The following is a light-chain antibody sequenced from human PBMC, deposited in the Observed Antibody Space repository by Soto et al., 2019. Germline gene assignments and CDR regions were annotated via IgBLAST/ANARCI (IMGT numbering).Light chain of an antibody. V-gene: IGLV1-44*01. CDR3: AAWDDSLYGRV. J-gene: IGLJ1*01. Sequence: QSALTQPPSASGTPGQRVTISCSGSRSNIGSNPVNWYQQLPGTAPKLLIDSNNQRPSGVPDRFSGSRSGTSASLAISGLQSEDEDDYYCAAWDDSLYGRVFGTGTKLTVL. CDR1: RSNIGSNP. CDR2: SNN.